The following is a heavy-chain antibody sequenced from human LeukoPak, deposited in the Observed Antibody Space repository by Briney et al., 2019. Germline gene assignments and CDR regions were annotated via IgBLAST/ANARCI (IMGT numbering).Heavy chain of an antibody. D-gene: IGHD3-22*01. CDR1: GFTFSSYA. CDR3: ARAVDSSGSFDY. Sequence: GRSLRLSCAASGFTFSSYAMHWVRQAPGKGLEWVAVISYDGNNKYYADSVKGRSTISRDNSKNTLYLQMNSLRAEDTAVNYCARAVDSSGSFDYWGQGTLVTVSS. J-gene: IGHJ4*02. V-gene: IGHV3-30-3*01. CDR2: ISYDGNNK.